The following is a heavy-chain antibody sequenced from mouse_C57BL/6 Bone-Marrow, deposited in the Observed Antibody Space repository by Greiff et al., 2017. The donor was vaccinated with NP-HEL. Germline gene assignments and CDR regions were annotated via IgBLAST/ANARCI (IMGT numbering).Heavy chain of an antibody. V-gene: IGHV14-4*01. CDR1: GFNIKDDY. Sequence: VQLKQSGAELVRPGASVKLSCTASGFNIKDDYMHWVKQRPEQGLEWIGWIDPENGDTEYASKFQGKATITADTSSNTAYLQLSSLTSEDTAVYYCTTGWLLSYWGQGTTLTVSS. J-gene: IGHJ2*01. D-gene: IGHD2-3*01. CDR2: IDPENGDT. CDR3: TTGWLLSY.